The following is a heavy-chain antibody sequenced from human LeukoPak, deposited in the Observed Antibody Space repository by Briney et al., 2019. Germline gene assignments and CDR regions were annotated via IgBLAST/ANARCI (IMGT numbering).Heavy chain of an antibody. CDR3: ARDQPGGRYFDWLTPMDV. V-gene: IGHV1-46*01. CDR2: INPSGGST. D-gene: IGHD3-9*01. Sequence: GASVKVSCKASGYTFTSYYMHWVRQAPGQGLEWMGIINPSGGSTSYAQKFQGRVTMTRDTSTSTVYMELSSPRSEDTAVYYCARDQPGGRYFDWLTPMDVWGQGTTVTVSS. CDR1: GYTFTSYY. J-gene: IGHJ6*02.